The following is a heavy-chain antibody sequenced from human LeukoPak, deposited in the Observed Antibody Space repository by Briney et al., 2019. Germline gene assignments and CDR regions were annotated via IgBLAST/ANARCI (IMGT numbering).Heavy chain of an antibody. V-gene: IGHV3-23*01. CDR1: GFTFSSYW. CDR2: ISGSGDNT. J-gene: IGHJ4*02. Sequence: GGSLRLSCAASGFTFSSYWMSWVRQAPGKGLEWVSGISGSGDNTYYADSVKGRFTISRDNSKNTLYVQVNSLGTEDTAAYYCAKGSYYDSSGSFYFDYWGQGTLVTVSS. D-gene: IGHD3-22*01. CDR3: AKGSYYDSSGSFYFDY.